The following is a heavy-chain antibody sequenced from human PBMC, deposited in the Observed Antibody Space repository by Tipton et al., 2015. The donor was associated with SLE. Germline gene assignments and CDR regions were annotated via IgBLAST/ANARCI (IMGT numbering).Heavy chain of an antibody. D-gene: IGHD1-1*01. J-gene: IGHJ6*04. V-gene: IGHV1-8*01. CDR1: GYTFTTYD. Sequence: QLVQSGAEVKEPGASVKVSCKASGYTFTTYDINWVRQATGQGLEWMGWMNPNSGNTGYAQKLQGRVTMTRNTSMSTAYMELNSLRSEDTAVYYCARVPVRTTGGFGRFRMDVWGEGTTVTVSS. CDR2: MNPNSGNT. CDR3: ARVPVRTTGGFGRFRMDV.